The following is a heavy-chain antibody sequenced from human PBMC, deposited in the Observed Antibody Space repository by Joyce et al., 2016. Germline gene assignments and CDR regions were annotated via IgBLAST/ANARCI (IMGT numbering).Heavy chain of an antibody. CDR3: ARYTYGHDAFDI. CDR2: TIYDGSNK. J-gene: IGHJ3*02. D-gene: IGHD5-18*01. V-gene: IGHV3-30*04. Sequence: QVQLVESGGGVVQPGRSLSLSCAASGFIFSTYSMHWVRQAQGKGLEWVAVTIYDGSNKFYADFVKGRFTISRDYSKNTLYLQMNSLRADDTAVYYCARYTYGHDAFDIWGQGTMVTVSS. CDR1: GFIFSTYS.